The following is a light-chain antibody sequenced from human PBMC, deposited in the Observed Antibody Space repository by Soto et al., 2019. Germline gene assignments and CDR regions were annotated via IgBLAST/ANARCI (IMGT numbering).Light chain of an antibody. Sequence: EIVLTQSPASLSLSPGERATISCRASQSVSSYLDWYQQKPGQAPRLLIYAAANMATGVPARFSGSGSGTDFTLTITSLESEDFAVYYCQQRSSWPFTFGQGTRLEIK. V-gene: IGKV3-11*01. CDR2: AAA. J-gene: IGKJ5*01. CDR3: QQRSSWPFT. CDR1: QSVSSY.